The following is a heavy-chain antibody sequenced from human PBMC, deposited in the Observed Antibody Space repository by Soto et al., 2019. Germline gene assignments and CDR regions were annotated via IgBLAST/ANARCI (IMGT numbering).Heavy chain of an antibody. CDR1: GGTFSSYA. Sequence: SVKVSCKSSGGTFSSYAISWVRQAPGQGLEWMGGNIPIFGTANYAQKFQGRVTNTADKSTSTAYMELSSLRSEDTAVYYCARYNWNEAFDYWGQGTLVTVSS. V-gene: IGHV1-69*06. J-gene: IGHJ4*02. CDR2: NIPIFGTA. D-gene: IGHD1-20*01. CDR3: ARYNWNEAFDY.